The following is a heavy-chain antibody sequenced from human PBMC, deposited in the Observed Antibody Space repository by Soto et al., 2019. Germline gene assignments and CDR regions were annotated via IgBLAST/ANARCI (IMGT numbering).Heavy chain of an antibody. D-gene: IGHD2-15*01. CDR1: GFTFCSYG. CDR3: AKGKDGYIAN. V-gene: IGHV3-30*18. J-gene: IGHJ4*02. Sequence: GGALRLSGAPSGFTFCSYGMHWVRQAPGKGLEWVAVISYVESNKYYADSVKGRFTISRDNSKNTLYLQMNSLRGEDTAVYYCAKGKDGYIANWGQGTLVTVSS. CDR2: ISYVESNK.